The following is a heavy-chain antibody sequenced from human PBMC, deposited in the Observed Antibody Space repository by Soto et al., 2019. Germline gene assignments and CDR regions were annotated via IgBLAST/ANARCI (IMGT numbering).Heavy chain of an antibody. D-gene: IGHD6-13*01. CDR2: INHSGST. CDR3: ARGPGYSSSWYYFDY. CDR1: GGSFSGYY. Sequence: SSETLSLTCAVYGGSFSGYYWSWIRQPLGKGLEWIGEINHSGSTNYNPSLKSRVTISVDTSKNQFSLKLSSVTAADTAVYYCARGPGYSSSWYYFDYWGQGTLVTVSS. V-gene: IGHV4-34*01. J-gene: IGHJ4*02.